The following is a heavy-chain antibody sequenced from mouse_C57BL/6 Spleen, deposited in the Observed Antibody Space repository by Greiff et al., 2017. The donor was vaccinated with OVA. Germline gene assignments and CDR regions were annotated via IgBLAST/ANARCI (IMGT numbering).Heavy chain of an antibody. J-gene: IGHJ2*01. CDR1: GYAFSRYW. V-gene: IGHV1-80*01. CDR3: AREEITTVGFDD. D-gene: IGHD1-1*01. Sequence: VQLQQSGAELVKPGASVKISCKASGYAFSRYWMNWVKQRPGKGLEWIGQIYPGDGDTNYNGKFKGKATLTADKSSSTAYMQLSSLTSEDSAVYFCAREEITTVGFDDWGKGTTLTVSS. CDR2: IYPGDGDT.